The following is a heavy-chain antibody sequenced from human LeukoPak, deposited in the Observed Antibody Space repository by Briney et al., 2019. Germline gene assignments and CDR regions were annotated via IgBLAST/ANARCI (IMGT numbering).Heavy chain of an antibody. D-gene: IGHD3-9*01. CDR2: IYYSGST. Sequence: PSETLSLTCTVSGGSISSGGYYWSWIRQHPGKGLEWIGYIYYSGSTYYNPSLKSRVTISVDTSKNQFSLKLSSVTAADTAVYYCARVTIAAAFDIWGQGTMVTVSS. CDR3: ARVTIAAAFDI. CDR1: GGSISSGGYY. V-gene: IGHV4-31*03. J-gene: IGHJ3*02.